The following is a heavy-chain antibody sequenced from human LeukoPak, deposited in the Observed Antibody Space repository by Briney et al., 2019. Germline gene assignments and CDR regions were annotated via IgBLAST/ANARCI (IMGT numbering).Heavy chain of an antibody. CDR2: IYYSGST. J-gene: IGHJ3*02. D-gene: IGHD2-21*02. CDR1: GGSISSYY. CDR3: ARIGCGGDCYAVRAFDI. V-gene: IGHV4-59*01. Sequence: PSETLSLTCTVSGGSISSYYWSWIRQPPGKGLERIGYIYYSGSTNYNPSLKSRVTISVDTSKNQFSLKLSSVTAADTAVYYCARIGCGGDCYAVRAFDIWGQGTMVTVSS.